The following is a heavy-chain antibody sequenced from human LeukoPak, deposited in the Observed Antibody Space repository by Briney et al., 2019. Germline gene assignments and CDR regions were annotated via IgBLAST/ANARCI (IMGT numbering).Heavy chain of an antibody. CDR3: AKCREQWLVCVLDY. Sequence: GGSLRLSCAASGFSFSSYAISWVRQAPGRVLEWVSAISGSGGSTYYADSVKGRFTISRDNSKNTLYLQMNSRRAEDTAGYNCAKCREQWLVCVLDYWGQGTLVTVSS. J-gene: IGHJ4*02. CDR2: ISGSGGST. V-gene: IGHV3-23*01. CDR1: GFSFSSYA. D-gene: IGHD6-19*01.